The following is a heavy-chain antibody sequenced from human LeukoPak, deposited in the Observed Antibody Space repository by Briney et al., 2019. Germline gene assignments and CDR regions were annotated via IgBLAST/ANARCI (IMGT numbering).Heavy chain of an antibody. D-gene: IGHD3-22*01. CDR1: GFTFTSSA. V-gene: IGHV1-58*02. CDR2: IVVGSGNT. J-gene: IGHJ3*02. Sequence: ASVKVSCKASGFTFTSSAMQWVRQARGQRLEWIGWIVVGSGNTNYAQKFQERVTITRDMSTSTAYKELSSLRSEDTAVYYCAAERGYYDNGGAFDIWGQGTMVTVSS. CDR3: AAERGYYDNGGAFDI.